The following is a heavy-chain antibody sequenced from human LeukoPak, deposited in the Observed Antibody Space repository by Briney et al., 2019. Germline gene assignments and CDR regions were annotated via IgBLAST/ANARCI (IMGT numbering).Heavy chain of an antibody. D-gene: IGHD2-8*01. J-gene: IGHJ4*02. CDR3: AKGYCVNDKCSNYDY. Sequence: PGGSLRLSCAASGFIFSRDWMSWVRQAPGRGLEWVANINQDESEAFSVDSVKGRFTIFRDNAKNSLYLQMNSLRAEDTAVYYCAKGYCVNDKCSNYDYWGQGTLVTVSS. V-gene: IGHV3-7*03. CDR1: GFIFSRDW. CDR2: INQDESEA.